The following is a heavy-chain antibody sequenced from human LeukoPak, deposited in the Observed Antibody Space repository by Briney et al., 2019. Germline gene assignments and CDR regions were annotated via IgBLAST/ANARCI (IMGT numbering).Heavy chain of an antibody. CDR2: ISYDGSNK. J-gene: IGHJ4*02. CDR3: ARESYSSSWSLDY. Sequence: GGSLRLSCAASGFTFSSYAMQWVRQAPGKGLEWVAVISYDGSNKYYADSVKGRFTISRDNPKNTLYLQMNSLRAEDTAVYYCARESYSSSWSLDYWGQGTLVTVSS. V-gene: IGHV3-30-3*01. D-gene: IGHD6-13*01. CDR1: GFTFSSYA.